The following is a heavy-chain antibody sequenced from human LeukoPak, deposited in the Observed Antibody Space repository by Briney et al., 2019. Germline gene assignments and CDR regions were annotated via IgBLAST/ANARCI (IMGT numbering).Heavy chain of an antibody. Sequence: GGSLRLSCAASGFTFSSYSMNWVRQAPGKGLEWVSSISSSSSYIYYADSVKGRFTISRDNAKISLYLQMNSLRAEDTALYYCAKGFDSSGYYVNFQHWGQGTLVTVSS. CDR3: AKGFDSSGYYVNFQH. CDR2: ISSSSSYI. J-gene: IGHJ1*01. D-gene: IGHD3-22*01. CDR1: GFTFSSYS. V-gene: IGHV3-21*04.